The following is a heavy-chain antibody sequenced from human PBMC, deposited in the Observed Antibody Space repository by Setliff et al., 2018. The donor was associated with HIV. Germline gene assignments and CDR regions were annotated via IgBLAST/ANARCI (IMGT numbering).Heavy chain of an antibody. CDR1: GYTCTDYY. J-gene: IGHJ3*01. Sequence: ASVKVSCKASGYTCTDYYMHWVRQAPGQGLEWMGRINPNSGGTNHAQKFQGRVTMTRDTSSSTAYMELSRLRSDDTAVYYCATKVYCTNGVCLDAFDLWGQGTMVTVSS. V-gene: IGHV1-2*06. CDR3: ATKVYCTNGVCLDAFDL. CDR2: INPNSGGT. D-gene: IGHD2-8*01.